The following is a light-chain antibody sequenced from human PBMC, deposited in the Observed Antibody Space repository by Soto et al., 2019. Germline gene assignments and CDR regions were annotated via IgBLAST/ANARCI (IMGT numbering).Light chain of an antibody. CDR3: QQSYNLG. V-gene: IGKV1-39*01. J-gene: IGKJ1*01. Sequence: DIQMTQSPSSLSASVGDRVTTTCRASQSISSHLNWYQQKPGKAPSLLIYDASILQSGVPSRFSGSGFGSDFTLTISSLQPEDFATYYCQQSYNLGFGQGTKVEI. CDR1: QSISSH. CDR2: DAS.